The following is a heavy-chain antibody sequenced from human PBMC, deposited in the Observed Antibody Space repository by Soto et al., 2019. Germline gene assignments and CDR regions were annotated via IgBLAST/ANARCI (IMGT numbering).Heavy chain of an antibody. CDR1: GFTFSSYA. CDR3: QSSPSGYYDFWSGYYHFDY. D-gene: IGHD3-3*01. V-gene: IGHV3-23*01. Sequence: GGSLRLSCAASGFTFSSYAMSWVRQAPGKGLEWVSAISGSGGSTYYADSVKGRFTISRDNSKNTLYLQMNSLRAEDTAVYYCQSSPSGYYDFWSGYYHFDYWGQGTLVTVSS. J-gene: IGHJ4*02. CDR2: ISGSGGST.